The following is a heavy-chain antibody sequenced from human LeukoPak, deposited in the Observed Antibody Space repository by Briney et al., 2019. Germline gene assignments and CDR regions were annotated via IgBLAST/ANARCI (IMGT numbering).Heavy chain of an antibody. D-gene: IGHD3-22*01. Sequence: ASVRVSCKASGYTFTGYYMHWVRQAPGQGLEWMGWINPNSGGTNYAQKFQGWVTMTRDTSISTAYMELSRLRSDDTAVYYCARETRYYYDSSGKTGYFDYWGQGTLVTVSS. V-gene: IGHV1-2*04. CDR2: INPNSGGT. CDR1: GYTFTGYY. J-gene: IGHJ4*02. CDR3: ARETRYYYDSSGKTGYFDY.